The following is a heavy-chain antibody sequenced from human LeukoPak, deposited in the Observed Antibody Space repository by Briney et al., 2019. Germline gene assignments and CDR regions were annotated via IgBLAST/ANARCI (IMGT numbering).Heavy chain of an antibody. CDR2: IYHSGST. Sequence: PSETLSLTCTVSGGSISSGGYYWSWIRQPPGKGLEWIGYIYHSGSTYYNPSLKSRVTISVDRSKNQFSLKLSSVTAADTAVYYCARRIEYSSSWRDAFDIWGQGTMVTVSS. V-gene: IGHV4-30-2*01. CDR3: ARRIEYSSSWRDAFDI. D-gene: IGHD6-13*01. CDR1: GGSISSGGYY. J-gene: IGHJ3*02.